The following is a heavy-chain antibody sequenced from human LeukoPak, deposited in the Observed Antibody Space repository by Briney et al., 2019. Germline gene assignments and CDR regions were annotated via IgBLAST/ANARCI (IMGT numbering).Heavy chain of an antibody. J-gene: IGHJ3*02. CDR2: INLNSGGT. CDR3: ASPASNCSSTSCYAFDI. D-gene: IGHD2-2*01. CDR1: GYTFTGYY. Sequence: GASVKVSCKASGYTFTGYYMHWVRQAPGQGLEWMGWINLNSGGTNYAQKFQGRVTMTRDTSISTAYMELSRLRSDDTAVYYCASPASNCSSTSCYAFDIWGQGTMVTVSS. V-gene: IGHV1-2*02.